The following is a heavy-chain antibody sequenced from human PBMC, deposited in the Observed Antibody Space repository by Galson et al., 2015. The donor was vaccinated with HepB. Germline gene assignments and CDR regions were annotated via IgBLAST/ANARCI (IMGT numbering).Heavy chain of an antibody. CDR3: AKGGWSSTGFDP. V-gene: IGHV3-23*01. CDR2: IIGGGSIT. Sequence: SLRLSCAASGFSFSSYAMSWVRQAPGKGLEWVSAIIGGGSITYYADSVKGRFTISRDNSKNRLYLQMNSLRGEDTAEYYCAKGGWSSTGFDPWGQGTLVTVSS. D-gene: IGHD3-3*01. J-gene: IGHJ5*02. CDR1: GFSFSSYA.